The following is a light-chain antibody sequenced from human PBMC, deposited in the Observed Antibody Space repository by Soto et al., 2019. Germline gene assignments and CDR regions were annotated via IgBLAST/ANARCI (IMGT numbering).Light chain of an antibody. CDR1: SSNIGAGYD. Sequence: VLTQPPSVSGAPGQRVTISCTGSSSNIGAGYDVHWYQQFPGTAPKLLIYGNSNRPSGVPDRFSGSKSGTSASLAITGLQAEDEADYYCQSYDNSLSGSYVFGTGTKVTVL. CDR2: GNS. CDR3: QSYDNSLSGSYV. J-gene: IGLJ1*01. V-gene: IGLV1-40*01.